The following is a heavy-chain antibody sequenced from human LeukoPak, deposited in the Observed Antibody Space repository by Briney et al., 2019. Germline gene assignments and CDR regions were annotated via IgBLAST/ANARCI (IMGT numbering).Heavy chain of an antibody. CDR3: ASLKSIAAAGNFDY. Sequence: PSETLSLTCAVYGGSFSSYYWGWIRQPPGKGLEWIGSIYYSGSTYYNPSLKSRVTISVDTSKNQFSLKLSSVTAADTAVYYCASLKSIAAAGNFDYWGQGTLVTVSS. J-gene: IGHJ4*02. D-gene: IGHD6-13*01. V-gene: IGHV4-39*01. CDR2: IYYSGST. CDR1: GGSFSSYY.